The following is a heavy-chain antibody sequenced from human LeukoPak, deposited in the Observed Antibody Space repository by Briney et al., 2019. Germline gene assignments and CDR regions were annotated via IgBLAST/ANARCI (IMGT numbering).Heavy chain of an antibody. CDR2: IYSGGTT. CDR1: GFTVSSNY. Sequence: GGSLRLSCAASGFTVSSNYMSWVRQAPGKGLEWVSAIYSGGTTYYADSVRGRFTISRDNSKNTLFLQMNSLRAEDTAVYYCARVAAAGTYYFDSWGQGALVTVSS. V-gene: IGHV3-53*01. D-gene: IGHD6-13*01. CDR3: ARVAAAGTYYFDS. J-gene: IGHJ4*02.